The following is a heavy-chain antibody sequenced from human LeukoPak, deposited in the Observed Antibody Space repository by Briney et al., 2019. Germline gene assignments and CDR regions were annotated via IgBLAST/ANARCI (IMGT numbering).Heavy chain of an antibody. CDR1: GGTFSSYA. D-gene: IGHD6-13*01. V-gene: IGHV1-69*04. Sequence: SVKVSCKASGGTFSSYAISWVRQAPGQGLEWVGRIIPILGIANYAQKFQGRVTITADKSTSTAYMELSSLRSEDTAVYYCARVSDSSSWYGWFDPWGQGTLVTVSS. CDR2: IIPILGIA. J-gene: IGHJ5*02. CDR3: ARVSDSSSWYGWFDP.